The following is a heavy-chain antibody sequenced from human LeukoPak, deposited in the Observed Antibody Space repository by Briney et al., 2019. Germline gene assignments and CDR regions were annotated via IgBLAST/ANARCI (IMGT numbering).Heavy chain of an antibody. V-gene: IGHV3-23*01. CDR2: ISGSGGST. Sequence: SGGFLRLSCAASGFTFSSYAMSWVRQAPGKGLEWVSAISGSGGSTYYADSVKGRFTISRDNSKNTLYLQMNSLRAEDTAVYYCAKDLFPGYSSSWYPYYFDYWGQGTLVTVSS. CDR3: AKDLFPGYSSSWYPYYFDY. CDR1: GFTFSSYA. D-gene: IGHD6-13*01. J-gene: IGHJ4*02.